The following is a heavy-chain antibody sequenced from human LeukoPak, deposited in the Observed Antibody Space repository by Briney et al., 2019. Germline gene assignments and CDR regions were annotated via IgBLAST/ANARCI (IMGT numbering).Heavy chain of an antibody. J-gene: IGHJ4*02. CDR3: ARDGEWLRPTDY. CDR1: GFIFSDYY. V-gene: IGHV3-11*04. D-gene: IGHD5-12*01. CDR2: ISSSGDTI. Sequence: GGPLRLSCAASGFIFSDYYMSWIRQAPGKGLEWISYISSSGDTIYYAESVKGRFTISRDNAKNSLYLQMNSLRAEDTAVYYCARDGEWLRPTDYWGQGTLVTVSS.